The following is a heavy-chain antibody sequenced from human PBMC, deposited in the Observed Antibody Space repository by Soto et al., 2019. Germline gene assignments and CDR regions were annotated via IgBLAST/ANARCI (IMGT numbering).Heavy chain of an antibody. J-gene: IGHJ4*02. D-gene: IGHD5-18*01. CDR1: GYSFAGYW. CDR3: ARKIYDADTGPNFQYYFDS. CDR2: IDPSDSQT. V-gene: IGHV5-10-1*01. Sequence: GESLKISCKGSGYSFAGYWITWVRQKPGKGLEWMGRIDPSDSQTYYSPSFRGHVTISVTKSITTVFLQWSSLRASDTAMYYCARKIYDADTGPNFQYYFDSWGQGTPVTVSS.